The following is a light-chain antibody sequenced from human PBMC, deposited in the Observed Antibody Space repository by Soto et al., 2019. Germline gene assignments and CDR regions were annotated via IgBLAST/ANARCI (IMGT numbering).Light chain of an antibody. CDR2: EVS. V-gene: IGLV2-14*01. CDR3: SSYTSSSTLA. CDR1: SSDVGGYNY. J-gene: IGLJ2*01. Sequence: QSVLTQPASVSGSPGQSITISFSGTSSDVGGYNYVSWYQQHPGKAPKLLIYEVSNRPSGVSNRFSGSKSGNTASLTIPGLQAEDEADYYCSSYTSSSTLAFGGGTKVTVL.